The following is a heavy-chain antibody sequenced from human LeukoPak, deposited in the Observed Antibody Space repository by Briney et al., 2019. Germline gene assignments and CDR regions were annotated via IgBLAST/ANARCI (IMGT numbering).Heavy chain of an antibody. Sequence: PGGSLSLSCAASGFPIRSNYMRGVRQAPGKGLEWFSVIYSGGTTYYADPVKGRFTISRDNSKNTLYLQMNSLRAEDTAVYYCARVGTAMVLDYWGQGTLVTVSS. CDR3: ARVGTAMVLDY. CDR2: IYSGGTT. V-gene: IGHV3-53*01. D-gene: IGHD5-18*01. J-gene: IGHJ4*02. CDR1: GFPIRSNY.